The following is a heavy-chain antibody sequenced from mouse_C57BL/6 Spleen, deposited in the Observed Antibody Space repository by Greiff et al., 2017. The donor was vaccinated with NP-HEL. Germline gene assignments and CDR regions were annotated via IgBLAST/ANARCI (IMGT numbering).Heavy chain of an antibody. V-gene: IGHV1-82*01. D-gene: IGHD2-12*01. CDR2: IYPGDGDT. J-gene: IGHJ4*01. CDR1: GYAFSSSW. CDR3: ARRGYYRDAMDY. Sequence: LQESGPELVKPGASVKISCKASGYAFSSSWMNWVKQRPGQGLEWIGRIYPGDGDTNYNGKFKGKATLTADKSSSTAYMQLSSLTSEDSAVYFCARRGYYRDAMDYWGQGTSVTVSS.